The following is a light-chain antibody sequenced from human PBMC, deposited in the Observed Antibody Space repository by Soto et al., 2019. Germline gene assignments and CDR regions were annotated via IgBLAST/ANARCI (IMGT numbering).Light chain of an antibody. Sequence: ENGLTRSPCNLPMKPGERATLSCRASQSVSSSYLAWYQQKPGQAPRLLIYGASSRATGIPDRFSGSGSGTDFTLTISRLEPEDFAVYYCQQYGNSRTFGQGTKV. J-gene: IGKJ1*01. V-gene: IGKV3-20*01. CDR2: GAS. CDR1: QSVSSSY. CDR3: QQYGNSRT.